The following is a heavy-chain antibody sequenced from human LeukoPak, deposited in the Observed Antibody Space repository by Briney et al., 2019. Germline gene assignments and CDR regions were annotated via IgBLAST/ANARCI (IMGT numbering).Heavy chain of an antibody. Sequence: GGSLRLSCAASGITFSNAWMTWVRQAPGKGLEWVGRIYRNTNGETTDYGAPVKGGFTMSRDDSKNTLYLQMNSLKIEDTAVYYCTTYNGGSCPFWGQGTLVTVSS. V-gene: IGHV3-15*01. CDR1: GITFSNAW. J-gene: IGHJ4*02. D-gene: IGHD6-19*01. CDR2: IYRNTNGETT. CDR3: TTYNGGSCPF.